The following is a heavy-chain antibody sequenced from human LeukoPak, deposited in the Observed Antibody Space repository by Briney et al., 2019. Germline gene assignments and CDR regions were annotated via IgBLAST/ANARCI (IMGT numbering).Heavy chain of an antibody. D-gene: IGHD4-17*01. J-gene: IGHJ5*02. CDR1: GFTFSDHH. CDR2: ARNKADSYTT. Sequence: GGSLRLSCAASGFTFSDHHMDWVRQAPGKGLEWVGRARNKADSYTTEYAASVKGRFTISRDDSKNSLYLQMNSLKTEDTAVCYCTREKYGDYHNWFDPWGQGTLVTVSS. V-gene: IGHV3-72*01. CDR3: TREKYGDYHNWFDP.